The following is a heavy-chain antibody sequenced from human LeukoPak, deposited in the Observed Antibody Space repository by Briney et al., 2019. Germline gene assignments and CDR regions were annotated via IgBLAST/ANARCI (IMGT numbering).Heavy chain of an antibody. V-gene: IGHV1-2*06. J-gene: IGHJ4*02. Sequence: ASVKVSCKASWYTFAAYYMHWVRQAPGQGLEWMGRINPNSGGTDYAHKFQGRVTMTTDTSINTAYMELTWLRSDDTAVYYCVRDPNYHDTSGSIGCNYWGQGTLVTVSS. CDR1: WYTFAAYY. CDR3: VRDPNYHDTSGSIGCNY. CDR2: INPNSGGT. D-gene: IGHD3-22*01.